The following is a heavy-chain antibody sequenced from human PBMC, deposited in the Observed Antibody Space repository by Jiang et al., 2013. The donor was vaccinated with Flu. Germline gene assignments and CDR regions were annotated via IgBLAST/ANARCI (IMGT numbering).Heavy chain of an antibody. D-gene: IGHD3-10*01. CDR2: IRSDGTFT. V-gene: IGHV3-30*02. Sequence: QLLESGGGVVQPGGSLRLSCAASGFSFSTYDMHWVRQAPGKGLEWLTWIRSDGTFTYYSDSVKARFTISRDNSENTLYLQMTSLRPEDTAFYYCAKDLHGSGSFEYWGQGTLVTVSS. CDR1: GFSFSTYD. CDR3: AKDLHGSGSFEY. J-gene: IGHJ4*02.